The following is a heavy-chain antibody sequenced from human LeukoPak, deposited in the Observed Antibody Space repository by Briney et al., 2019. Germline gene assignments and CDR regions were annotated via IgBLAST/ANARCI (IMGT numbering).Heavy chain of an antibody. D-gene: IGHD3/OR15-3a*01. CDR1: GFTFSSC. J-gene: IGHJ4*02. Sequence: GGSLRLSCTASGFTFSSCLNWVRQAPGKGLEWVSSVSTGSNYIYYADSVKGRFTISRDNSKNTLYLQMNSLRAEDTAVYFCAADWPLDYWGQGTLVTVSS. V-gene: IGHV3-21*01. CDR3: AADWPLDY. CDR2: VSTGSNYI.